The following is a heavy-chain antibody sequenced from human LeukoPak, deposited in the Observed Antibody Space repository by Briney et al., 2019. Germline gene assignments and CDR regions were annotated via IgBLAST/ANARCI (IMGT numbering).Heavy chain of an antibody. J-gene: IGHJ3*02. CDR1: GYTFTGYY. V-gene: IGHV1-2*02. CDR2: INPNSGGT. CDR3: ARGGLSITMVRGVTLDDAFDI. D-gene: IGHD3-10*01. Sequence: GASVTVSCKASGYTFTGYYMHWVRQAPGQGLEWMGWINPNSGGTNYAQKFQGRVTMTRDTSISTAYMELSRLRSDDTAVYYCARGGLSITMVRGVTLDDAFDIWGQGTMVTVSS.